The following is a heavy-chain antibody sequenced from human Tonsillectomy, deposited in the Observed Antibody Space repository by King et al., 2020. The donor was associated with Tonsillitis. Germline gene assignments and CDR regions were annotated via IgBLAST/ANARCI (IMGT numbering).Heavy chain of an antibody. Sequence: QLVQSGGGLVQPGGSLRLSCEGSGFTFSAYAMSWVRQGPGKGLEWVLSINDSGRNKYNADSLKGRFTISRDNSKNTLYLQMDSLRDEDTAVYYCAKGPIASAPHWYFDLWGRGTLVTVSS. CDR3: AKGPIASAPHWYFDL. CDR2: INDSGRNK. CDR1: GFTFSAYA. V-gene: IGHV3-23*04. J-gene: IGHJ2*01. D-gene: IGHD6-13*01.